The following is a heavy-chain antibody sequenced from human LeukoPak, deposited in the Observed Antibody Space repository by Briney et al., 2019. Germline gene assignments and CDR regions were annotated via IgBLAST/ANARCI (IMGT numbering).Heavy chain of an antibody. Sequence: PGGSLRLSCAAAGFTFSSYSINWVRQAPGKGLEWVSFISSSSSYIYYADSVKGRFTISRDNAKNSLSLQMNSLRAEDTAVYYCARVKAYNRNDALDIWGQGTMVTVSS. D-gene: IGHD1-1*01. CDR2: ISSSSSYI. J-gene: IGHJ3*02. CDR1: GFTFSSYS. V-gene: IGHV3-21*01. CDR3: ARVKAYNRNDALDI.